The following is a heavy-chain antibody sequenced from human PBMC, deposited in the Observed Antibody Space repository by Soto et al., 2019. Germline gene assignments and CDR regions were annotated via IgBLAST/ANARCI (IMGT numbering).Heavy chain of an antibody. CDR3: ARDPAPDFWSGYYEY. CDR2: INPNNGGT. J-gene: IGHJ4*02. Sequence: HLVQSGAEVKQPGASVKVSCKASGYTFKDYFLHWVRQAPGQGLEWMGWINPNNGGTDYAQKFQGRVTMTRDTSISTADMEVSGQRSGDTAVYYCARDPAPDFWSGYYEYWGQGTLITVSS. V-gene: IGHV1-2*02. D-gene: IGHD3-3*01. CDR1: GYTFKDYF.